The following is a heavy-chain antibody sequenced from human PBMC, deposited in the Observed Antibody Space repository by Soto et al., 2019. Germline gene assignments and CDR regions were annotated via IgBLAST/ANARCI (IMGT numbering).Heavy chain of an antibody. CDR2: INAGNGNT. Sequence: QVQLVQSGAEEKKPGASVKVSCKASGYTFTSYAMHWVRQAPGQRLEWMGWINAGNGNTKYSQKFQGRVTITRDTSACTAYMELSSLRSEDTAVYYCARVTGWYFPDYWGQGTLVTVSS. CDR1: GYTFTSYA. D-gene: IGHD6-19*01. CDR3: ARVTGWYFPDY. V-gene: IGHV1-3*05. J-gene: IGHJ4*02.